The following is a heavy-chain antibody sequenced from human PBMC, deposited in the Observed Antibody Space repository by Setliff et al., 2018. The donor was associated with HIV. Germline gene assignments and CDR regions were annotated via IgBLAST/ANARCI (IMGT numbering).Heavy chain of an antibody. CDR2: ITMEGSTK. Sequence: GGSLRLSCAASGFTLSRYWMHWVRQVPGKGLIWVSRITMEGSTKIYADYADSVKGRFTISRDNAKNTLYLQMNSLRAEDTAVSFCARDPGGREFDYWGQGTLVTVSS. D-gene: IGHD1-26*01. V-gene: IGHV3-74*01. J-gene: IGHJ4*02. CDR3: ARDPGGREFDY. CDR1: GFTLSRYW.